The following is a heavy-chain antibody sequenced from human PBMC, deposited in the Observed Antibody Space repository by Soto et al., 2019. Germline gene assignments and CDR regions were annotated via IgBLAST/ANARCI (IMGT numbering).Heavy chain of an antibody. CDR3: ARDRITAAGNYMDV. Sequence: QVQLVQSGAEVKKPGSSVKVSCKASGGTFSSYTISWVRQAPGQGLEWMGRIIPILGIANYAQKFQGRVTSTADKSTSTAYMELSSLRSEDTAVYYCARDRITAAGNYMDVWGKGTTVTVSS. D-gene: IGHD6-13*01. V-gene: IGHV1-69*08. J-gene: IGHJ6*03. CDR2: IIPILGIA. CDR1: GGTFSSYT.